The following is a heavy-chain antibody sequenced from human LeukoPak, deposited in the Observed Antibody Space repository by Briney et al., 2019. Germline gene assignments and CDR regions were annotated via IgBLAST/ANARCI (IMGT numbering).Heavy chain of an antibody. CDR1: GFTFSNYD. V-gene: IGHV3-13*01. J-gene: IGHJ6*02. Sequence: GSLRLSCAASGFTFSNYDMHWVRQATGKGLEWVSAFHTAGDTHYSGSVKGRFATSRENAKNSFYLQMNNLRAGDTAVYYCARGSCSSSSCYERLNGLDVWGQGTPVTVSS. CDR2: FHTAGDT. D-gene: IGHD2-2*01. CDR3: ARGSCSSSSCYERLNGLDV.